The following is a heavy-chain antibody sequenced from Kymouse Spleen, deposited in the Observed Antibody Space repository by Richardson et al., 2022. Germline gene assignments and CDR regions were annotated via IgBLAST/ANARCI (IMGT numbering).Heavy chain of an antibody. J-gene: IGHJ6*02. V-gene: IGHV3-7*01. CDR3: AREGLRYFDWLPYYYYYYGMDV. Sequence: EVQLVESGGGLVQPGGSLRLSCAASGFTFSSYWMSWVRQAPGKGLEWVANIKQDGSEKYYVDSVKGRFTISRDNAKNSLYLQMNSLRAEDTAVYYCAREGLRYFDWLPYYYYYYGMDVWGQGTTVTVSS. CDR1: GFTFSSYW. D-gene: IGHD3-9*01. CDR2: IKQDGSEK.